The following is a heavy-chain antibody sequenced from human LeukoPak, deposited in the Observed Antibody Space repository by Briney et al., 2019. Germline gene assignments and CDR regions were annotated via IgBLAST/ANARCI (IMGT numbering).Heavy chain of an antibody. CDR1: GYSISSGYY. D-gene: IGHD2-8*01. J-gene: IGHJ3*02. CDR3: ARVSNGAFDI. CDR2: IYHSGST. V-gene: IGHV4-38-2*02. Sequence: PSETLSLTCTVSGYSISSGYYWGWIRQPPGKGLEWIGSIYHSGSTYYNPPLKSRVTISVDTSKNQFSLKLSSVTAADTAVYYCARVSNGAFDIWGQGTMVTVSS.